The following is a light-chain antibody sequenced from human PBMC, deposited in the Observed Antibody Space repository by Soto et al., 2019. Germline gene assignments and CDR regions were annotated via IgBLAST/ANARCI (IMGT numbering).Light chain of an antibody. J-gene: IGKJ5*01. CDR3: QQRSNWPPRIT. V-gene: IGKV3-11*01. Sequence: EIVLTHSPATLSLSLGETATLSGRTSQSVSSYLAWYQQKPGQAPRLLIYDASNRATGIPARFSGSGSGTDFTLTITSLEPEDFAVYYCQQRSNWPPRITFGQGTRLEI. CDR2: DAS. CDR1: QSVSSY.